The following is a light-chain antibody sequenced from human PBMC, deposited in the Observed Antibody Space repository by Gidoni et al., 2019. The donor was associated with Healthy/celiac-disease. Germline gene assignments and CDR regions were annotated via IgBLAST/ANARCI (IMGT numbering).Light chain of an antibody. CDR2: WAS. CDR1: QSVLYRSNNKYY. V-gene: IGKV4-1*01. Sequence: DIVMTQSPDSLAVSLGERATINCKSSQSVLYRSNNKYYLPWYQQKPGQPPKLLIYWASTRESGVPDRFSGSGAGTDFTLTISSLQAEDVAVYYCQQYYSTPLTFGGGTKVEIK. J-gene: IGKJ4*01. CDR3: QQYYSTPLT.